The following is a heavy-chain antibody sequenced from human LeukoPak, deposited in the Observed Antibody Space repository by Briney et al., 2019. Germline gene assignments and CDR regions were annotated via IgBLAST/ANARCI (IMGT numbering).Heavy chain of an antibody. J-gene: IGHJ4*02. CDR3: VTDQGRTATV. Sequence: GGSLRLSRAASGFTFSTFWMHWVRQAPGKGLEWVANINQDGSDKKYVDSVKGRFTISRDNAKDSLYLQMNIVRAEDTAVYYCVTDQGRTATVWGQGTLVTVSS. V-gene: IGHV3-7*01. CDR2: INQDGSDK. CDR1: GFTFSTFW. D-gene: IGHD1-26*01.